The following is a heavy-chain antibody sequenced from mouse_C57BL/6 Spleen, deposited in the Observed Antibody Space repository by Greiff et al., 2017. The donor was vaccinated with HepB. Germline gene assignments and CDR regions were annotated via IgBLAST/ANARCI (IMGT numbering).Heavy chain of an antibody. V-gene: IGHV1-69*01. CDR3: ARGPYYAMDY. CDR2: IDPSDSYT. J-gene: IGHJ4*01. Sequence: QVQLQQPGAELVMPGASVKLSCKASGYTFTSYWMHWVKQRPGQGLEWIGEIDPSDSYTNYNQKFKGKSTLTVDKSSSTAYMQRSSLTSEDSAVYYWARGPYYAMDYWGQGTSVTVSS. CDR1: GYTFTSYW.